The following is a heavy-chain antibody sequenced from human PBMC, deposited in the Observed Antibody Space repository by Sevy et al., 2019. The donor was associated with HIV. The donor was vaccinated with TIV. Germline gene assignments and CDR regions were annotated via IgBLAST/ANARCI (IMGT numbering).Heavy chain of an antibody. CDR2: IRSKANSYAT. V-gene: IGHV3-73*01. Sequence: GGSLRLSCAASGFTFNGSAMHWVRQASGKGLEWVGRIRSKANSYATAYAASVKGRFTISRDDSKNTAYLQMNSLKTEDTAVYYCTRHIENYGSFFYYYCMDVWGQGTTVTVSS. D-gene: IGHD3-10*01. CDR3: TRHIENYGSFFYYYCMDV. CDR1: GFTFNGSA. J-gene: IGHJ6*02.